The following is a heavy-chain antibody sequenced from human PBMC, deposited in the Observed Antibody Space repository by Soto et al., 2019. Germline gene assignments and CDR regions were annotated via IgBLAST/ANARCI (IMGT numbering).Heavy chain of an antibody. J-gene: IGHJ3*02. D-gene: IGHD3-10*01. CDR2: TIPVFNTA. CDR3: ARGIYGSGNYYTGPSAFDI. V-gene: IGHV1-69*06. CDR1: GGTLSDHG. Sequence: QVQLEQSGADVKKPGSSVKVSCKASGGTLSDHGVAWLRQAPGQGREWMGGTIPVFNTAKYAQKFQGRVTVTTDKFTNRAYMELSSLRSEDTAFYFCARGIYGSGNYYTGPSAFDIWGQGTMVIVSS.